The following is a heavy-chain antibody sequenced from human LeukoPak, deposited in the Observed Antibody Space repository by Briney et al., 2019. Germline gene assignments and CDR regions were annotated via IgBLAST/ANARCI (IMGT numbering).Heavy chain of an antibody. Sequence: SDTLSLTCAVSGYSITSSSWWGWIRQPPGKGLEWIGYIYHSGTTYYNPSPQSRVTMSVGTSKNQFSLKLSSVTAVDTAVYYCARKENVYYYFDYWGQGTLVTVSS. CDR2: IYHSGTT. V-gene: IGHV4-28*01. J-gene: IGHJ4*02. CDR1: GYSITSSSW. CDR3: ARKENVYYYFDY. D-gene: IGHD3-10*01.